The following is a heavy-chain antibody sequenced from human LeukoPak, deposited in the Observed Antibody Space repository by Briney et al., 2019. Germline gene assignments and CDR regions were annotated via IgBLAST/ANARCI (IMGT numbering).Heavy chain of an antibody. J-gene: IGHJ6*03. V-gene: IGHV3-48*03. Sequence: GGSLRLSCAASGFTFSSYEMNWVRQAPGKGLEWVSYISSSGSTIYYADSVKGRFTISRDNAKNSLYLQMNSLRAEDTAVYYCARDSTYAPYYYYYMDVWGKGTTVTVSS. CDR1: GFTFSSYE. D-gene: IGHD2/OR15-2a*01. CDR3: ARDSTYAPYYYYYMDV. CDR2: ISSSGSTI.